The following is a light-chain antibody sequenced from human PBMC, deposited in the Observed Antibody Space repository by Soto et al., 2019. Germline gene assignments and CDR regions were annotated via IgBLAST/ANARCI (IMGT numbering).Light chain of an antibody. CDR2: GAS. V-gene: IGKV3-20*01. Sequence: EIVLAESPHTVSVSPGESATLSCRASQSVSNNYLAWYQQKPGQAPRLLIYGASNRATGIPDRFSGSGSGTDFTLTISRLEPEDFAVYYCQQYGSSGTFGQGTKVDIK. J-gene: IGKJ1*01. CDR1: QSVSNNY. CDR3: QQYGSSGT.